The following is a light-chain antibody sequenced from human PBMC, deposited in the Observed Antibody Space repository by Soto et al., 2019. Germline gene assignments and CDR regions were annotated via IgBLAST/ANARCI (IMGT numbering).Light chain of an antibody. V-gene: IGKV1-39*01. CDR3: QQSYSTPPFT. J-gene: IGKJ3*01. Sequence: DIQMTQSPSPLSASVGDRVDITCRTSQSVSSYLNWYQAKPGKAPKLLIYETSNLESGAPSRFSGSGSGTDFTLTISSLQPEDSATYYCQQSYSTPPFTFGPGTRVDI. CDR1: QSVSSY. CDR2: ETS.